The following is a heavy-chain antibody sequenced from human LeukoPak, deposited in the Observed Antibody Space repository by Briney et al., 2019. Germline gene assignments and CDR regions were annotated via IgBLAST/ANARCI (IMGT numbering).Heavy chain of an antibody. CDR1: GLTFSSYA. CDR3: AREGLLWFGELFDY. J-gene: IGHJ4*02. CDR2: ISGSGGST. D-gene: IGHD3-10*01. V-gene: IGHV3-23*01. Sequence: PGGSLRLSCAASGLTFSSYAMSWVRQAPGKGLEWVSAISGSGGSTYYADSVKGRFTISRDNSKNTLYLQMNSLRAEDTAVYYCAREGLLWFGELFDYWGQGTLVTVSS.